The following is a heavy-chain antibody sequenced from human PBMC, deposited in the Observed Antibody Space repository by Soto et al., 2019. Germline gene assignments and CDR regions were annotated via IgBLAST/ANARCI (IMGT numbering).Heavy chain of an antibody. J-gene: IGHJ4*02. Sequence: PVGSLRLSCAASGFTFSSYAMSWVRQAPGKGLEWVSAISGSGGSNENYADSVKGRFTISRDNSKNTLYLQMNSLRAEDTAVYFCETGYTYGSYCGQRTLVTVSS. CDR3: ETGYTYGSY. V-gene: IGHV3-23*01. CDR2: ISGSGGSNE. CDR1: GFTFSSYA. D-gene: IGHD5-18*01.